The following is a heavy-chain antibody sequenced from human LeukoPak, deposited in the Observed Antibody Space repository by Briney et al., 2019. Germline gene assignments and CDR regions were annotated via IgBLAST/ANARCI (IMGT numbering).Heavy chain of an antibody. CDR3: ARVGPWVNPDYYYMDV. J-gene: IGHJ6*03. CDR2: ISSSSYI. V-gene: IGHV3-21*01. D-gene: IGHD1-14*01. CDR1: RFTFSSYS. Sequence: GGSLRLSCAASRFTFSSYSMNWVRQAPGKGLEWVSSISSSSYIYYADSVKGRFTISRDNAKNSLYLQMNSLRAEDTAVYYCARVGPWVNPDYYYMDVWGKGTTVTVSS.